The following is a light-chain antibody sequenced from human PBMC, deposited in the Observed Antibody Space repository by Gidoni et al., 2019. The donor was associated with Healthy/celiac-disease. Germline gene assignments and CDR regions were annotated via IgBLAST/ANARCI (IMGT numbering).Light chain of an antibody. CDR1: SSNIGAGYA. CDR3: QSYDSSLSGYVV. J-gene: IGLJ2*01. CDR2: GNS. V-gene: IGLV1-40*01. Sequence: QSVLTQPPSVSGAPGQRVTISCTGSSSNIGAGYAVHWYQQLPGTAPKLLIYGNSHRPSGVPDRFSGSKSGTSASLAITGLQAEDEADYYCQSYDSSLSGYVVFGGGTKLTVL.